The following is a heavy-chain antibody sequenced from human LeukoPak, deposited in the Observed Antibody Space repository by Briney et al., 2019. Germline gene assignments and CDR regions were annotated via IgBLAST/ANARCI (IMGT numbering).Heavy chain of an antibody. CDR3: ARVGVIYDFWSGPRY. CDR2: INPNSGGT. CDR1: GYTFTSYY. J-gene: IGHJ4*02. V-gene: IGHV1-2*06. Sequence: GASVKVSCKASGYTFTSYYMHWVGQAAGQGREWMGRINPNSGGTNNAQKFQGRVTMPRYTSISTAYMALSRLRSDATAVYYCARVGVIYDFWSGPRYWGQGTLVTVSS. D-gene: IGHD3-3*01.